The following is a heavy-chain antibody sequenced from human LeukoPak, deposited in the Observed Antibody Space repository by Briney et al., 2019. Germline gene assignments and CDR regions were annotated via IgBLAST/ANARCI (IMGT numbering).Heavy chain of an antibody. CDR1: GFSFSDYW. D-gene: IGHD5-24*01. J-gene: IGHJ4*02. CDR3: ANLWEMGY. V-gene: IGHV3-7*01. CDR2: VKPDGSEK. Sequence: GGSLRLSCAASGFSFSDYWMSWVRQAPGKGLEWVANVKPDGSEKYYVDSVKGRFTISRDNARNSLYLRMDSLRAEDTAVYYCANLWEMGYWGQGTLVTVSS.